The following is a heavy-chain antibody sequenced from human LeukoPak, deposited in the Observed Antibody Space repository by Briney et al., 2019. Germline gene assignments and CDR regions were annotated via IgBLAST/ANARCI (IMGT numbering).Heavy chain of an antibody. D-gene: IGHD4-17*01. CDR1: GGSISSYY. V-gene: IGHV4-59*01. J-gene: IGHJ4*02. Sequence: PSETLSPTCTVSGGSISSYYWSWIRQPPGKGLEWIGYISYSGSTNYNPSLKSRVTISIDTSKNQFSLKLSSLTAADTAIYYCARGIESYGDYGYWGQGILVTVSS. CDR3: ARGIESYGDYGY. CDR2: ISYSGST.